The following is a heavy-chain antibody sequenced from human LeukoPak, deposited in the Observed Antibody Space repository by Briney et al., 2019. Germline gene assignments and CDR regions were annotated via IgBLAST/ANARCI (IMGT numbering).Heavy chain of an antibody. D-gene: IGHD3-9*01. CDR3: ARDYFPRNILTGYSPFDY. Sequence: ASVKVSCKASGYTFTGYYMHWVRQAPGQGLEWMGWINPNSGGTNYAQKFQGRVTMTRGTSISTAYMELSRLRSDDTAVYYCARDYFPRNILTGYSPFDYWGQGTLVTVSS. J-gene: IGHJ4*02. V-gene: IGHV1-2*02. CDR2: INPNSGGT. CDR1: GYTFTGYY.